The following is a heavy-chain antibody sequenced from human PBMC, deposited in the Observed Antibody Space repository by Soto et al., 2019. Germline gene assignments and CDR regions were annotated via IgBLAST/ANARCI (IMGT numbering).Heavy chain of an antibody. CDR3: ASVPFTYSTSPTFYY. Sequence: GGSMRRSCVACAFSLSNYGMHWVRQASGKELEWLALMWDDGNNKYYADSVKGRFTISRDNSNNTLYLQMNSLRPDDTGVYFCASVPFTYSTSPTFYYWGQGTLVTVSS. CDR1: AFSLSNYG. CDR2: MWDDGNNK. V-gene: IGHV3-33*01. D-gene: IGHD6-6*01. J-gene: IGHJ4*02.